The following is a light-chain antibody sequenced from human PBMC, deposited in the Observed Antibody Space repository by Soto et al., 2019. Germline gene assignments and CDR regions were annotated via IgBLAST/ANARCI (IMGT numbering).Light chain of an antibody. CDR3: QQYPGYT. J-gene: IGKJ2*01. V-gene: IGKV3-20*01. Sequence: EMVFTQSPGTLSLSPGERATLSCRASQSVSSSYLAWYQQKPGQAPRLLIYGASGRATGIPDRFSGSGSGTDFTLTISRLEPEDFAVYYCQQYPGYTFGQGTKLESK. CDR1: QSVSSSY. CDR2: GAS.